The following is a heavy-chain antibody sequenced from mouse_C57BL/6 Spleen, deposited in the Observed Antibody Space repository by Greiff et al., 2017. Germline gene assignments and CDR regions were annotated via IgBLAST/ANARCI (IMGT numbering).Heavy chain of an antibody. CDR3: ARGRIYYDRFYAMDY. J-gene: IGHJ4*01. V-gene: IGHV1-59*01. Sequence: QVQLQQPGAELVRPGTSVKLSCKASGYTFTSYWMHWVKQRPGQGLEWIGVIDPSDSYTNYNQQFKGKATLTVDTSSSTAYMQLSSLTSEDSAVYYCARGRIYYDRFYAMDYWGQGTSVTVSS. CDR2: IDPSDSYT. CDR1: GYTFTSYW. D-gene: IGHD2-4*01.